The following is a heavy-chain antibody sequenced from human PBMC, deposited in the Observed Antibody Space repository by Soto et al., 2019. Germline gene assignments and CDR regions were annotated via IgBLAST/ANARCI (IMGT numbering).Heavy chain of an antibody. CDR1: GYSFTSYW. J-gene: IGHJ5*02. D-gene: IGHD6-6*01. CDR2: IYPGDSDT. Sequence: GESLKISCKGSGYSFTSYWIGWVRQMPGKGLEWMGIIYPGDSDTRYSPSFQGQVTISADKSISTAYLQWSSLKASDTAMYYCARHPSRSSSSNWFDPWGQGTLVTVSS. V-gene: IGHV5-51*01. CDR3: ARHPSRSSSSNWFDP.